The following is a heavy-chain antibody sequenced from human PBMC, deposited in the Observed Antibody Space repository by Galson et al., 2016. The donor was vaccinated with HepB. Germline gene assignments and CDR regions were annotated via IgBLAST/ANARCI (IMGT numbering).Heavy chain of an antibody. J-gene: IGHJ4*02. CDR3: TTDPRQ. CDR2: MSDSDDI. Sequence: SLRLSCAASGFTFSGYAMAWVRQAPGKGLEWVSGMSDSDDIYYIEPVKGRFTISRDDSRNTLYLQMNSLRTEDTGVYYCTTDPRQWGQGTLVAVSS. CDR1: GFTFSGYA. V-gene: IGHV3-23*01.